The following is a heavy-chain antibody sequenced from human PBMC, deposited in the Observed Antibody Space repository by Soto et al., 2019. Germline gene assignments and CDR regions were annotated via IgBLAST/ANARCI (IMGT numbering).Heavy chain of an antibody. CDR3: AKTGFWSDYRVADY. V-gene: IGHV4-39*01. CDR1: GGSISSSSSY. CDR2: INYSGST. D-gene: IGHD3-3*01. Sequence: ETLSLTCTVSGGSISSSSSYWGWIRQPPGKGLEWIGSINYSGSTYYNPSLKSRITISVDTSKNQFSLKLSSVTAADTAVYFCAKTGFWSDYRVADYWGQGTLVTVSS. J-gene: IGHJ4*02.